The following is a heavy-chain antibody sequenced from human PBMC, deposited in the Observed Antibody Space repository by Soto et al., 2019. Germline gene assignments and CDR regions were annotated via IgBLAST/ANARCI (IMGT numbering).Heavy chain of an antibody. D-gene: IGHD4-17*01. J-gene: IGHJ6*02. CDR3: ARRQFEVSSDYGDYLSYYYYYGMDV. Sequence: PGESLKISCKGSGYSFTSYWISWVRQMPGKGLEWMGRIDPSDSYTNYSPSFQGHVTISADKSISTAYLQWSSLKASDTAMYYCARRQFEVSSDYGDYLSYYYYYGMDVWGQGTTVNVSS. CDR2: IDPSDSYT. V-gene: IGHV5-10-1*01. CDR1: GYSFTSYW.